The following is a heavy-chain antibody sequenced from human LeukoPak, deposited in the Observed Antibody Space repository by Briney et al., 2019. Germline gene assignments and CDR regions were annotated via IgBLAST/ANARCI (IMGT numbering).Heavy chain of an antibody. D-gene: IGHD1-7*01. CDR3: ARDGRNIWNYAADY. V-gene: IGHV1-69*06. CDR2: IIPIFGTA. Sequence: ASVKVSCKASGGTLSSYAISWVRQAPGQGLEWMGGIIPIFGTANYAQKFQSRVTITADKSTSTSYMELSSLRSEDTAVYYCARDGRNIWNYAADYWGQGTLVTVSS. CDR1: GGTLSSYA. J-gene: IGHJ4*02.